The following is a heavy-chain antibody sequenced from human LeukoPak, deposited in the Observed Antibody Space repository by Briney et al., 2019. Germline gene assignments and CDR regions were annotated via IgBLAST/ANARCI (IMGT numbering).Heavy chain of an antibody. V-gene: IGHV3-30*03. CDR1: GFTFSSYG. J-gene: IGHJ5*02. Sequence: PGGSLRLSCAASGFTFSSYGMHWVRQAPGKGLEWVAVISYDGSNKYYADSVKGRFTISSDNSKNTLYLQMNSLRAEDTAVYYCARLPTGYPNWFDTWGQGILVTVSS. CDR3: ARLPTGYPNWFDT. D-gene: IGHD5-18*01. CDR2: ISYDGSNK.